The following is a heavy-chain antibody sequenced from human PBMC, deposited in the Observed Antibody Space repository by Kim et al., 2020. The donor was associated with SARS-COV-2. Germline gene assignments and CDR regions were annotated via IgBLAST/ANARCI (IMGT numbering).Heavy chain of an antibody. D-gene: IGHD6-19*01. Sequence: ADSVKGRYSISRDNAKNSLYLQENSRRAEDTALYSCARAGGWYRGNWFDPWGQGTLVTVTS. V-gene: IGHV3-20*03. J-gene: IGHJ5*02. CDR3: ARAGGWYRGNWFDP.